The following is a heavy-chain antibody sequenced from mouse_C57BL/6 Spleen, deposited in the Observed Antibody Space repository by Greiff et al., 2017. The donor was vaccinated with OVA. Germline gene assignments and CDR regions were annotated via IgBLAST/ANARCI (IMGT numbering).Heavy chain of an antibody. Sequence: QVQLQQPGAELVKPGASVKLSCKASGYTFTSYWMQWVKQRPGQGLEWIGEIDPSDSYTNYNQKFKGKATLTVDTSYSTAYMQLSSLTSEDSAVYYCARSYLAWFAYWGQGTLVTVSA. CDR1: GYTFTSYW. V-gene: IGHV1-50*01. CDR2: IDPSDSYT. J-gene: IGHJ3*01. CDR3: ARSYLAWFAY. D-gene: IGHD1-1*01.